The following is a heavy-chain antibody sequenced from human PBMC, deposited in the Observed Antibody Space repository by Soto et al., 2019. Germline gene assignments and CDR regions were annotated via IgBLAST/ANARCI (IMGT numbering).Heavy chain of an antibody. CDR3: ARGNGHSNGRIDY. V-gene: IGHV3-33*01. D-gene: IGHD5-18*01. J-gene: IGHJ4*02. Sequence: HPGGSLRLSCASSGFSFRSHGMRWVRQAPGKGLEWVAVIWSDGRNKYYADSGKGRFTISRDNSKNTLYLQMNSLRAEDTAVYYSARGNGHSNGRIDYWGQGTLVTVSS. CDR1: GFSFRSHG. CDR2: IWSDGRNK.